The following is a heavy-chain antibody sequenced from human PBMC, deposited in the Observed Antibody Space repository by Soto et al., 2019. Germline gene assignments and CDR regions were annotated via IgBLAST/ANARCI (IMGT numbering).Heavy chain of an antibody. V-gene: IGHV3-11*01. D-gene: IGHD5-12*01. J-gene: IGHJ6*02. CDR1: GFTFSDYY. Sequence: QVQLVESGGGLVKPGGSLRLSCAASGFTFSDYYMTWIRQTPGKGLEWVSYISGSGTTIYYADSVKGRFSISRDNAKNXXSRQMSSLRAEDTAVYYCARGLEWLQLGHCYGMDVWGQGTTVSVSS. CDR2: ISGSGTTI. CDR3: ARGLEWLQLGHCYGMDV.